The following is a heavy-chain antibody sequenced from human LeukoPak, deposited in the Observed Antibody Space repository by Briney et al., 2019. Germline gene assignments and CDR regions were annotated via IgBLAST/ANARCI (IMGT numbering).Heavy chain of an antibody. V-gene: IGHV1-46*01. J-gene: IGHJ3*01. Sequence: ASVKVSCKASGYSFINYYIHWVRQAPGQGLEWMGIINPSGAGTSFAQKFQGRVTMTRDMSTSTAYMELSSLRSEDTAVYYCAKDGTGLTTRIHGFDVWGQGTLVTVTA. CDR2: INPSGAGT. CDR1: GYSFINYY. CDR3: AKDGTGLTTRIHGFDV. D-gene: IGHD3-22*01.